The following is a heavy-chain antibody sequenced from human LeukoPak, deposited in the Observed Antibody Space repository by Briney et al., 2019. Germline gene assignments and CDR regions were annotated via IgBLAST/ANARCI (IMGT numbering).Heavy chain of an antibody. CDR2: INHSGST. CDR3: ARMTSGAFDM. V-gene: IGHV4-34*01. Sequence: SETLSLTCAVYSGSFNGYYWSWIRQPPGKGLEWIGEINHSGSTKYNPSLKSRVTMSVDTSKNQFSLKLSSVTAADPAVYYCARMTSGAFDMWGQGTMVTVSS. J-gene: IGHJ3*02. CDR1: SGSFNGYY.